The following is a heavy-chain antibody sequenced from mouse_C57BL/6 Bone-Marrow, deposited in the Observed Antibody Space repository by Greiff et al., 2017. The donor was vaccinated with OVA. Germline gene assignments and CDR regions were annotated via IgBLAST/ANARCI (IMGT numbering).Heavy chain of an antibody. CDR2: IDPSDSYT. CDR1: GYTFTSYW. D-gene: IGHD2-13*01. CDR3: ASDGDYVAMDY. V-gene: IGHV1-69*01. J-gene: IGHJ4*01. Sequence: VQLQQPGAELVMPGASVKLSCKASGYTFTSYWMHWVKQRPGQGLEWIGEIDPSDSYTNYNQKFKGKSTLTVDESSSTAYMQLSSLTSEDSAVYYCASDGDYVAMDYWGQGTSVTVSS.